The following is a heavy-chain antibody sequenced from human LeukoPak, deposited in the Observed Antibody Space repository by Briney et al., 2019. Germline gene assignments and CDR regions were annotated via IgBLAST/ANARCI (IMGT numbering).Heavy chain of an antibody. D-gene: IGHD1-26*01. V-gene: IGHV4-59*12. CDR3: ARGSGGDAFDI. CDR2: SYYSGST. J-gene: IGHJ3*02. CDR1: GGSISSYY. Sequence: SETLSLTCSVSGGSISSYYWSWIRQPPGKGLEYIGYSYYSGSTNYNPSLKSRVTMSVDTSKNQFSLKLSSVTAADTAVYYCARGSGGDAFDIWGQGTMVTVSS.